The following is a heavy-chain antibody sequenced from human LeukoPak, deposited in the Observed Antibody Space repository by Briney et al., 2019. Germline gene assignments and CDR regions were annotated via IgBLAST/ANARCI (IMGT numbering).Heavy chain of an antibody. J-gene: IGHJ4*02. D-gene: IGHD3-9*01. Sequence: GGSLRLSCAASGFTFSGSAMHWVRQASGKGLEWVGRIRSKANSYATAYAASVKGRYTISRDDSKNTAYLQMNSLKTEGTAVYYCTRPRGYDILTGYYYWGQGTLVTVSS. V-gene: IGHV3-73*01. CDR1: GFTFSGSA. CDR3: TRPRGYDILTGYYY. CDR2: IRSKANSYAT.